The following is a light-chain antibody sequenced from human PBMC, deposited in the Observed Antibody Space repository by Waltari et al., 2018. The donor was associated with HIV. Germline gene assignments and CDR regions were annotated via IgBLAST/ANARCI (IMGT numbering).Light chain of an antibody. V-gene: IGLV7-46*01. J-gene: IGLJ2*01. CDR2: NTN. Sequence: QAVVTQEASLTVSPGGTVTLPCGSSRGSVTSGHLPFWFQQKPGQGPRTLISNTNTKHSWTPARFSGSLLGGKAALTLSGAQPEDEANYYCLISDNGHVIFGGGTKLTVL. CDR3: LISDNGHVI. CDR1: RGSVTSGHL.